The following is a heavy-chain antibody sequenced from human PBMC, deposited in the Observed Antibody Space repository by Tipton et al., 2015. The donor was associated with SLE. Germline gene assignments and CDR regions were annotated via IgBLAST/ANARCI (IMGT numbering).Heavy chain of an antibody. Sequence: LRLSCAVYGGSFSGYHWSWIRQTPGKGLEWIAEINHSGSTNYNPSLKSRVTISVDTSKIQFSLKLSSVTAADTAVYYCARGRLLEWLSTYYYYYGMDVWGHGTTVTVSS. CDR1: GGSFSGYH. CDR3: ARGRLLEWLSTYYYYYGMDV. CDR2: INHSGST. V-gene: IGHV4-34*01. J-gene: IGHJ6*02. D-gene: IGHD3-3*01.